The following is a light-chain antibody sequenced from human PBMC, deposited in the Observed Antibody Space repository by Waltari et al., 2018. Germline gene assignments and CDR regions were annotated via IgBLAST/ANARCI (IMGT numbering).Light chain of an antibody. J-gene: IGLJ2*01. CDR3: QSYESSQSGGV. CDR1: SSTLGAGYD. CDR2: GNS. V-gene: IGLV1-40*01. Sequence: QSVLTQSPSVSEAPGPRVTTSCTVSSSTLGAGYDLRWYQQLPGTAPKHLIYGNSNRPPGVPDRFSGSKSGTSASLAITGLQAEEEADYYCQSYESSQSGGVFGGGTKLTVL.